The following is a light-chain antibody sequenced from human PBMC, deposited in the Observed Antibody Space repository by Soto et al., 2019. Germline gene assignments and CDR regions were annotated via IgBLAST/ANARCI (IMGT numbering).Light chain of an antibody. Sequence: EILMTQSPATLSVSPGERATLSCRASESVAGHLAWYQQKPGQAPRLLIHGASIRATGIPVRFSGSGSGTEFTLNIRSLQSEDFAVFYCQEYDWLAWKFRQRTKVEIK. CDR2: GAS. CDR3: QEYDWLAWK. V-gene: IGKV3-15*01. CDR1: ESVAGH. J-gene: IGKJ1*01.